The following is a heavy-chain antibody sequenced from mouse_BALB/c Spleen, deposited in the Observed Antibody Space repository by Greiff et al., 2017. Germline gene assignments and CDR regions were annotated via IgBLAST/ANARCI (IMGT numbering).Heavy chain of an antibody. CDR3: AIYYGSHFDY. V-gene: IGHV1-54*03. Sequence: QVQLKESGAELVRPGTSVKVSCKASGYAFTNYLIEWVKQRPGQGLEWIGVINPGSGGTNYNEKFKGKATLTADKSSSTAYMQLSSLTSDDSAVYFCAIYYGSHFDYWGQGTTLTVSS. J-gene: IGHJ2*01. CDR1: GYAFTNYL. CDR2: INPGSGGT. D-gene: IGHD1-1*01.